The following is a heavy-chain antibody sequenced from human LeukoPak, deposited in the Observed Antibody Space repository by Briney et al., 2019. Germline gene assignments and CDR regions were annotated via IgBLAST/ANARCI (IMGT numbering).Heavy chain of an antibody. D-gene: IGHD6-19*01. V-gene: IGHV4-39*01. Sequence: SETLSLTCTVSGGSISSSSYYWGWIRQPPGKRLEWIGSIYYSGDTYYNPSLKSRRVTISVDTSKKQFSLRRSSVTAADTAVYCCARHQWHYYYYMGVWGKGSTVTVSS. CDR1: GGSISSSSYY. CDR2: IYYSGDT. J-gene: IGHJ6*03. CDR3: ARHQWHYYYYMGV.